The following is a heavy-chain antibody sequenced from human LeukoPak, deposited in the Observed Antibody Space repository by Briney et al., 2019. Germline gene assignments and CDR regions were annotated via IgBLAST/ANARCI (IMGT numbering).Heavy chain of an antibody. CDR3: ARVTYCGGDCHPAAFDI. CDR2: INSDGRTT. CDR1: GFTFSSYW. V-gene: IGHV3-74*01. J-gene: IGHJ3*02. Sequence: RGSLRLSCAASGFTFSSYWMHWVRQAPGKGLVWVSRINSDGRTTTYADFVKGRFTISRDNAKNTLYLQMNSLRAEDTAVYFCARVTYCGGDCHPAAFDIWGQGTMVTVSS. D-gene: IGHD2-21*02.